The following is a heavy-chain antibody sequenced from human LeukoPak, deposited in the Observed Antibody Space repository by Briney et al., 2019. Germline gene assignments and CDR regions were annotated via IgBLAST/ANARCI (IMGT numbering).Heavy chain of an antibody. V-gene: IGHV4-39*01. D-gene: IGHD5-18*01. Sequence: SETLSLTCTVSGASISSNIYYWDWVRQPPGQGLEWIGTVYYSGSTSCNPSLRSRVTISVDTSKNQFSLKLTSVTAADTAVYYCARLRGYRTYYYYMDVWGKGTTVTISS. CDR2: VYYSGST. CDR3: ARLRGYRTYYYYMDV. CDR1: GASISSNIYY. J-gene: IGHJ6*03.